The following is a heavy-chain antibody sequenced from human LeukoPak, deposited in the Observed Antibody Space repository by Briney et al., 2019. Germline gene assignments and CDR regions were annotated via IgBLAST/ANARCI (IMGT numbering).Heavy chain of an antibody. CDR2: ISAYNGNT. J-gene: IGHJ4*02. CDR3: ARDLPLTVVRGVIGPNDY. V-gene: IGHV1-18*01. CDR1: GYTFTSYG. Sequence: ASVKVSCKASGYTFTSYGISWVRQAPGQGLEWMGWISAYNGNTNYAQKLQGRVTMTTDTSTSTAYMELRSLRSDDTAVYYCARDLPLTVVRGVIGPNDYWGQGTLVTVSS. D-gene: IGHD3-10*01.